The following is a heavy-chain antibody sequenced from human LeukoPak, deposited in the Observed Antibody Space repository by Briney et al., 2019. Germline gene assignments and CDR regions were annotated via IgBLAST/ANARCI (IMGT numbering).Heavy chain of an antibody. Sequence: GGSLRLSCTASGFTFGGYAMSWVRQAPGKGLEWVSSISAGNTPSYAADSVKGRFPISRDNSNSTLYLQMNSLRADDTAVYYCARTIAQYSNTWLYYYYGLDVWGQGTTVTVSS. J-gene: IGHJ6*02. D-gene: IGHD1-7*01. CDR3: ARTIAQYSNTWLYYYYGLDV. CDR1: GFTFGGYA. CDR2: ISAGNTPS. V-gene: IGHV3-23*01.